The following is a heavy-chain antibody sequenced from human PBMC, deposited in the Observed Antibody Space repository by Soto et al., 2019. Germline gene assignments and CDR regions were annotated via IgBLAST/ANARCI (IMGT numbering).Heavy chain of an antibody. D-gene: IGHD6-13*01. Sequence: ASVTVSCKACGYTFTSYGMSWVRQAPGQGLEWMGWISVYCGNTNFAQKLQGRVTMTTDTSTSTPYIEQRSLRSDDTAVYYCARDGIAGYNWFDPWGQGTPVTVSS. V-gene: IGHV1-18*04. CDR3: ARDGIAGYNWFDP. J-gene: IGHJ5*01. CDR2: ISVYCGNT. CDR1: GYTFTSYG.